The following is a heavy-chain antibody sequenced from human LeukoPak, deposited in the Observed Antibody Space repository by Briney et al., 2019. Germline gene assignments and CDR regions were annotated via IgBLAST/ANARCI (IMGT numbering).Heavy chain of an antibody. J-gene: IGHJ3*02. V-gene: IGHV1-18*01. CDR1: GYTFTSYG. Sequence: EASVKVSCKASGYTFTSYGISWVRQAPGQGLEWMGWISAYNGNTNYAQKLQGRVTITTDESTSTAYMELSSLRSEDTAVYYCARESAYDSSGYYGNDAFDIWGQGTMVTVSS. D-gene: IGHD3-22*01. CDR3: ARESAYDSSGYYGNDAFDI. CDR2: ISAYNGNT.